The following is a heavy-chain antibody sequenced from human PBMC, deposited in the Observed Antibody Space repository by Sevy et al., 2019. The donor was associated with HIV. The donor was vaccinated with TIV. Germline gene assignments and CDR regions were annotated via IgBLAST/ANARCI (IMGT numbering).Heavy chain of an antibody. D-gene: IGHD3-16*01. J-gene: IGHJ4*02. CDR1: GFTFSSYG. V-gene: IGHV3-30*02. CDR2: IRYDGSNK. CDR3: AKGPSPMITFGGVADY. Sequence: GGSLRLSCAASGFTFSSYGMHWVRQAPGKGLEWVAFIRYDGSNKYYADSVKGRFTISRDNSKNTLYLNMNSLRAEDTAVYYCAKGPSPMITFGGVADYWGQGTLVTVSS.